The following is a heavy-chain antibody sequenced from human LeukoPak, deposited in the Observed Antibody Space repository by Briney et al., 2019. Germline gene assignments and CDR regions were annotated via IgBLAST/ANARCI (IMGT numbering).Heavy chain of an antibody. V-gene: IGHV5-51*01. D-gene: IGHD2-2*01. CDR3: ARPNDYCSSTSCYGAFDI. CDR2: IYPGDSDT. Sequence: GESLKISCMGSGYSFTSYWIGWVRQMPGKGLEWMGLIYPGDSDTRYSPSFQGQVTISADKSISTAYLQWSSLKASDTAMYYCARPNDYCSSTSCYGAFDIWGQGTMVTVSS. CDR1: GYSFTSYW. J-gene: IGHJ3*02.